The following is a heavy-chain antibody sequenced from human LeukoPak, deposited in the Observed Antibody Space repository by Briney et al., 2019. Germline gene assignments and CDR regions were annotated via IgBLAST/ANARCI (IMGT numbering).Heavy chain of an antibody. CDR3: VRDHHRRLYDSQARDTFDI. J-gene: IGHJ3*02. CDR1: GFTVSSKY. V-gene: IGHV3-66*01. CDR2: IYSGGST. D-gene: IGHD3-22*01. Sequence: PGGSLRLSCAASGFTVSSKYMSWVRQAPGKGLEWVSVIYSGGSTYYADSVKGRFTISRDNSKNTLYLQMNSLRAEDTAVYYCVRDHHRRLYDSQARDTFDIWGQGTMVTVSS.